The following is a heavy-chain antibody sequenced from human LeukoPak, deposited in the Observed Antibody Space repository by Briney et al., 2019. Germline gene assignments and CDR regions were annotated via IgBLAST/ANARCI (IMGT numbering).Heavy chain of an antibody. V-gene: IGHV4-34*01. CDR3: ARGHSPVTTKVSYFQH. J-gene: IGHJ1*01. CDR1: GDSISSHY. D-gene: IGHD4-17*01. CDR2: INHSGST. Sequence: SETLSLTCTVSGDSISSHYRSWIRQPPGKGLEWIGEINHSGSTNYNPSLKSRVTILVDTSKNQFSLKLSSVTAADTAVYYCARGHSPVTTKVSYFQHWGQGTLVTVSS.